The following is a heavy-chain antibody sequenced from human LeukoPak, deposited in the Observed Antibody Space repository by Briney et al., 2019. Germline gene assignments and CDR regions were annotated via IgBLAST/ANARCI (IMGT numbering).Heavy chain of an antibody. V-gene: IGHV4-34*01. D-gene: IGHD2/OR15-2a*01. CDR3: ARVNKANSRPYYYYYYGMDV. J-gene: IGHJ6*02. CDR2: INHSGST. CDR1: GGSFSGYY. Sequence: SETLSLTCAVYGGSFSGYYWSWIRQPPGKGLEWIGEINHSGSTNYNPSLKSRVTISVDTSKNQFSLKLSSVTAADTAVYYCARVNKANSRPYYYYYYGMDVWGQGTTVTVSS.